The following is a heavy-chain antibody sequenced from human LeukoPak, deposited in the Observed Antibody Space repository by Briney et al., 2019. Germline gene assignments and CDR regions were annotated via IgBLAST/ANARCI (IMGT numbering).Heavy chain of an antibody. J-gene: IGHJ4*02. D-gene: IGHD3-10*01. Sequence: GGSLRLSCAASGFSFSNYGMHWIRQAPGKGLEWVAVISYDGSNKYYADSVKGRFTISRDNSKNTLYLQMNSLRAEDTAVYYCARDLLGPTDYGSGSYYIYDWGQGTLVTVSS. CDR1: GFSFSNYG. CDR2: ISYDGSNK. CDR3: ARDLLGPTDYGSGSYYIYD. V-gene: IGHV3-30*19.